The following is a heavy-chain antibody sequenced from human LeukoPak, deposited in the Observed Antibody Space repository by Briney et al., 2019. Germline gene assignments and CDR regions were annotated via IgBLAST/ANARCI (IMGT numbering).Heavy chain of an antibody. Sequence: PSETLSLTCTVSGGSISSNSYYWGWIRQPPGKGLEWIGSIYYSGSPYYNPSLKSRVTISVDTSKNQLSLKVISVTAADTAVYYCARWRTARTGFDYWGQGTLVTVSS. CDR2: IYYSGSP. D-gene: IGHD3/OR15-3a*01. V-gene: IGHV4-39*01. J-gene: IGHJ4*02. CDR1: GGSISSNSYY. CDR3: ARWRTARTGFDY.